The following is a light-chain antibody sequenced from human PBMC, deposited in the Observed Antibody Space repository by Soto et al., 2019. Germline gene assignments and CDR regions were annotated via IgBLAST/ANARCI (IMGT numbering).Light chain of an antibody. CDR3: SSSAGSNTFVV. CDR1: SSDIGAYNS. J-gene: IGLJ2*01. V-gene: IGLV2-8*01. Sequence: QSALTQLPSASGSPGQSVTISCTGTSSDIGAYNSVSWYQQHPGKAPQLMIYEVNKRPSGVPDRFSGSKSGNTASLTVSGLQAEDEADYYCSSSAGSNTFVVFGGGTKLTVL. CDR2: EVN.